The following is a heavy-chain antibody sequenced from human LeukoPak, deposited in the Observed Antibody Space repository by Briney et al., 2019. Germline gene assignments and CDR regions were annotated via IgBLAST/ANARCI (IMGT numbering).Heavy chain of an antibody. J-gene: IGHJ4*02. CDR2: LSANGGST. CDR3: AKDSGDDPDFFDY. D-gene: IGHD4-17*01. CDR1: RFTFSSYT. V-gene: IGHV3-23*01. Sequence: GGSLRLSCEALASRFTFSSYTMSWVRQAPGKGLEWVSSLSANGGSTYHADSVKGRFTISRDNSKNTLYLQMDNLRAEDTAIYYCAKDSGDDPDFFDYWGQGALVTVSS.